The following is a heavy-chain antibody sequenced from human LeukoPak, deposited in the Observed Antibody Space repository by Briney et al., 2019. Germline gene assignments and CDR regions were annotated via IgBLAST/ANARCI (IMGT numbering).Heavy chain of an antibody. J-gene: IGHJ4*02. CDR2: IYYSGST. V-gene: IGHV4-61*01. D-gene: IGHD2-2*01. Sequence: SETLSLTCTVSGGSVSSGSYYWSWIRQPPGKGLEWIGYIYYSGSTNYNPSLKSRVTISVDTSKNQFSLKLSSVIAADTAVYYCARDLVDCSSTSCYVPFDYWGQGTLVTVSS. CDR3: ARDLVDCSSTSCYVPFDY. CDR1: GGSVSSGSYY.